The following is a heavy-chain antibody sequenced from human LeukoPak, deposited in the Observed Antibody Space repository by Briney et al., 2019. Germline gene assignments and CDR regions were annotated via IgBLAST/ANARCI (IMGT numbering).Heavy chain of an antibody. Sequence: GGSLRLSCVASGFTFSSYWMSWVRQAPGKGLEWVANIKQDGSEKYYVDSVKGRFTISRDNAKNSLYLQMNSLRAEDTAVYYCARERGIFDIFDYWGQGTLVTVSS. V-gene: IGHV3-7*03. CDR2: IKQDGSEK. CDR3: ARERGIFDIFDY. D-gene: IGHD2-15*01. J-gene: IGHJ4*02. CDR1: GFTFSSYW.